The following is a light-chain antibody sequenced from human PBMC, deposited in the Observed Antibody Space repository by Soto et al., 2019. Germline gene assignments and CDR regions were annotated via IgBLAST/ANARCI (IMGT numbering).Light chain of an antibody. V-gene: IGKV3-20*01. Sequence: PGGVAPRSGKASQTVTNHFAWYQQKAGQAPRLLMHGAFNRASGIPDRFSGSASGTDFTLTISRLEPEDLAVYYCQQYDYLVTFCQGTKV. J-gene: IGKJ1*01. CDR2: GAF. CDR1: QTVTNH. CDR3: QQYDYLVT.